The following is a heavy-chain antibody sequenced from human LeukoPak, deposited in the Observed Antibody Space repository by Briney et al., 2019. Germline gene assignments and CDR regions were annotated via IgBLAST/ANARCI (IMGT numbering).Heavy chain of an antibody. CDR3: ARAAAGPYYYCCYGMDV. CDR1: GFTFDSYA. J-gene: IGHJ6*04. D-gene: IGHD6-13*01. V-gene: IGHV3-43D*04. Sequence: GGSLRLSCAASGFTFDSYAMHWVRQAPGKGLEWVSLISYDSGSTYYADSVKGRFTISRGKSKNSLYLQMNGLRAEDTALYYCARAAAGPYYYCCYGMDVWGKGTTVTVSS. CDR2: ISYDSGST.